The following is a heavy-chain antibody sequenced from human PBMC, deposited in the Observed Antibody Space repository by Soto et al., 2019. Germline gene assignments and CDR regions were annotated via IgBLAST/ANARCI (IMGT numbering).Heavy chain of an antibody. D-gene: IGHD3-22*01. V-gene: IGHV1-69*13. Sequence: APVKVSSKASWGTFCSSGITVVRQAPGQRLEWMGGIIPIFGTANYAQKFQGRVAITADESTSTAYMELSSLRSEDTAVYYCARVRTSSPGYDSSGYLDYWGQGTLVTVSS. CDR2: IIPIFGTA. CDR1: WGTFCSSG. CDR3: ARVRTSSPGYDSSGYLDY. J-gene: IGHJ4*02.